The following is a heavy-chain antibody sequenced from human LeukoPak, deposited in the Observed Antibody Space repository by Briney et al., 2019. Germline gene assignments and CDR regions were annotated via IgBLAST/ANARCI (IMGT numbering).Heavy chain of an antibody. CDR1: GFTFSSYW. D-gene: IGHD1-14*01. CDR3: ARDLGIAGTTHAFDI. Sequence: PGGCLRPSCAASGFTFSSYWMSWVRQAPGRGLECVSVIYGGGPTYYADSVKGRFTISRDTSKNTLYLQMNSLRAEDTAVYFCARDLGIAGTTHAFDIWGQGTMVTVSS. V-gene: IGHV3-53*01. J-gene: IGHJ3*02. CDR2: IYGGGPT.